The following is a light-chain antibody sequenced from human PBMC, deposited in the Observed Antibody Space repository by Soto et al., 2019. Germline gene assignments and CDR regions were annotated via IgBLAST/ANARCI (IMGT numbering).Light chain of an antibody. Sequence: QSALTQPPSASGSPGQSVTISCTGTSSDVGGYNYVSWYQQHPGKAPKLMIYEVSKRPSGVPDRFSGSKSGNTASLTVSGHQAEDEADYYCSSYAGSTDYVIGTGTKLTVL. V-gene: IGLV2-8*01. CDR3: SSYAGSTDYV. CDR2: EVS. CDR1: SSDVGGYNY. J-gene: IGLJ1*01.